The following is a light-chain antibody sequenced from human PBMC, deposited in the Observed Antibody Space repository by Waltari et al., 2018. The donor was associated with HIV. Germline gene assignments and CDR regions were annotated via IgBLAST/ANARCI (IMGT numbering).Light chain of an antibody. J-gene: IGLJ1*01. CDR2: RNN. V-gene: IGLV1-47*01. CDR3: AAWDDSLSGYV. CDR1: SSNIGSNY. Sequence: QSVLTQPPSASGTPGQRVTISCSRSSSNIGSNYVYWYQQLPGTAPKLLIYRNNQRPSGVPDRFSGSKSGTSASLAISGLRSEDEAEYYCAAWDDSLSGYVFGTGTKVTVL.